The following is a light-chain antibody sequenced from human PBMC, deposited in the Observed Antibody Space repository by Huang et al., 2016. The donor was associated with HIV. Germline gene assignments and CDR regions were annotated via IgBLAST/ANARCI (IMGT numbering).Light chain of an antibody. CDR1: QSISNW. Sequence: DIQMTQSPSTLSASVGDRVTITCRASQSISNWLAWYQQKPEEAPNLLIYKASTLQGGVPSRFSGRGSGTEFTLTISSLQPDDFATYYCQQYKYYWPYTFGQGTKVEIK. J-gene: IGKJ2*01. V-gene: IGKV1-5*03. CDR2: KAS. CDR3: QQYKYYWPYT.